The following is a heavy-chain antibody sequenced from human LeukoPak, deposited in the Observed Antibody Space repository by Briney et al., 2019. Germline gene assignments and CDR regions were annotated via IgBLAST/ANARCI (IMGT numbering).Heavy chain of an antibody. Sequence: SETLSLTCTVSGGSISSGGYYWSWIRQHPGKGLEWIGYIYYSGSTYYNPSLKSRVTISVDTSKNQFTLKLSSVTAADTAVYYCARAGTYYYGMDVWGQGTTVTVSS. CDR3: ARAGTYYYGMDV. CDR1: GGSISSGGYY. CDR2: IYYSGST. V-gene: IGHV4-31*03. J-gene: IGHJ6*02.